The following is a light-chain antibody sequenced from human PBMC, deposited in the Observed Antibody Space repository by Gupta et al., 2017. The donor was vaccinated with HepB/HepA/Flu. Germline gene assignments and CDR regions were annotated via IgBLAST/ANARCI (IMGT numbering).Light chain of an antibody. CDR3: ATWDDSLNGVI. Sequence: QSVLTQPPSVSEVPGQRVTISCSGSSSNTGNNAVNWYQQLPGAAPRLIIYSNSLRPSALSDRSSGSKSGTSASLAISGLQSEDEGHYYCATWDDSLNGVIFGGGTQLTVL. CDR1: SSNTGNNA. J-gene: IGLJ2*01. V-gene: IGLV1-36*01. CDR2: SNS.